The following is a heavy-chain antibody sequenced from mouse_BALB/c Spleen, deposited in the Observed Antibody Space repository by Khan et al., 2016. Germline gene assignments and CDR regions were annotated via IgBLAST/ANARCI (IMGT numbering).Heavy chain of an antibody. Sequence: VRLQQSGPDLVQPGASVKISCKASGYLFTGYYMYWVKQSHGKRLEWIGRVNPNNGGTSYNQKFKGKAILLVDQSSSTAYLELRHLTSEDSAVFYCARDAMDYWSQGTSGTASS. V-gene: IGHV1-26*01. CDR3: ARDAMDY. CDR2: VNPNNGGT. CDR1: GYLFTGYY. J-gene: IGHJ4*01.